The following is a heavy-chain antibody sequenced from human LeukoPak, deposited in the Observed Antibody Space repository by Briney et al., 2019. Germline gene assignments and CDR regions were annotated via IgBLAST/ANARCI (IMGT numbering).Heavy chain of an antibody. D-gene: IGHD6-19*01. CDR2: IRYDGTNK. J-gene: IGHJ1*01. CDR1: RFTFSSYG. V-gene: IGHV3-30*02. CDR3: ARGGKIPLAGTRSPQYFQH. Sequence: GGSLRLSCAASRFTFSSYGMHWVRQAPGKGLEWVTYIRYDGTNKYYADSVKGRFTISRDNSKNTLYLQMNSLRPEDTAVYYCARGGKIPLAGTRSPQYFQHWGQGTLVTVSS.